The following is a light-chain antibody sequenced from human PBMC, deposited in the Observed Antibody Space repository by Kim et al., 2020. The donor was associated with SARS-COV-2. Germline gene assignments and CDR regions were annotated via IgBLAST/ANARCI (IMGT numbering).Light chain of an antibody. CDR1: QSIRRSY. V-gene: IGKV3-20*01. Sequence: EIVLTQSPGTLSLSPGERATLSCRASQSIRRSYLAWYQQKPGQTPRLLIYVASNRATDIPDRFRGSVSGTDFIHTINRLEPEDFAVYYCQHYNGSPYTCGQETKLEI. CDR2: VAS. CDR3: QHYNGSPYT. J-gene: IGKJ2*01.